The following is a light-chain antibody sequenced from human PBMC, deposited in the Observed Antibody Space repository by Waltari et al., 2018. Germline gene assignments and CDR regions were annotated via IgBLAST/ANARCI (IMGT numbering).Light chain of an antibody. J-gene: IGKJ5*01. CDR3: QQSYTPPSIT. Sequence: DIQMTQSPSSLSASVGDRVTITCRAIQRISTYLNWYQKKPGESPKLLIYAASSLQSGVPSRFSGSGSGTDFTLTISSLQPEDFATYFCQQSYTPPSITFGQGTRLEIK. CDR2: AAS. CDR1: QRISTY. V-gene: IGKV1-39*01.